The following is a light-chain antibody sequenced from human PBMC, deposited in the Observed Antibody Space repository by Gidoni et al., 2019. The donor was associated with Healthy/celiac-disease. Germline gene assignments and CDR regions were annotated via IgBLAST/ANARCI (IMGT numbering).Light chain of an antibody. CDR2: AAS. J-gene: IGKJ5*01. Sequence: DIHMTQSPSPLSASVGDRVTITCRASQSISSYLNWYQQKPGKAPKLLIYAASSLQSGVPSRFSGSGSGTDFTLTISSLQPEDFATYYCQQSYSTWPTFGQGTRLEIK. V-gene: IGKV1-39*01. CDR3: QQSYSTWPT. CDR1: QSISSY.